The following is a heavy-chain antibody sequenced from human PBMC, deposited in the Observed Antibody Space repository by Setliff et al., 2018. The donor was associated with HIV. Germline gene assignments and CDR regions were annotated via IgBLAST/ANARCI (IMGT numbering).Heavy chain of an antibody. J-gene: IGHJ4*02. Sequence: PGGSLRLSCAASGFSFSSYWMTWVRQAPGKGREWVANIKKDGSEKYYVDSVKGRFTISRDNAKNSLYLQMNSLRDEDTAVYYCARPYDSSGHIEGYWGQGTLVTVSS. V-gene: IGHV3-7*03. CDR2: IKKDGSEK. CDR3: ARPYDSSGHIEGY. D-gene: IGHD3-22*01. CDR1: GFSFSSYW.